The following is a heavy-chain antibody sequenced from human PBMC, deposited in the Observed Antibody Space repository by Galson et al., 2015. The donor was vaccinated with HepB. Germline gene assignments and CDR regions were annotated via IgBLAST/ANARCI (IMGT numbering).Heavy chain of an antibody. V-gene: IGHV4-34*01. Sequence: ETLSLTCAVYGGSFSGYYWSWIRQPPGKGLEWIGEINHSGSTNYNPSLKSRVTISVDTSKNQFSLKLSSVTAADTAVYYCARYIRGFGESLNWFDPWGQGTLVTVSS. CDR3: ARYIRGFGESLNWFDP. CDR1: GGSFSGYY. CDR2: INHSGST. D-gene: IGHD3-10*01. J-gene: IGHJ5*02.